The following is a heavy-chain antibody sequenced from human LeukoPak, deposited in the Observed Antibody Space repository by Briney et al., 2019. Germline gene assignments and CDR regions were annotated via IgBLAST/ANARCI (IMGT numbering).Heavy chain of an antibody. J-gene: IGHJ6*02. CDR1: GNTFTNYG. D-gene: IGHD6-13*01. Sequence: ASVKVSCKASGNTFTNYGFSWVRQAPGQGLEWMGWISAYNGNTNYTQKLQGRVTMTTDAPTSTAYTELRSLRSDDTAVYYCARGAREQQPDYYYGLDVWGQGTTVTVSS. CDR3: ARGAREQQPDYYYGLDV. CDR2: ISAYNGNT. V-gene: IGHV1-18*01.